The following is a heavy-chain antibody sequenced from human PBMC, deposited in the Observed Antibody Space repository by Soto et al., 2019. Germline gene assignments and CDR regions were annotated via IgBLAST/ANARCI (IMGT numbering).Heavy chain of an antibody. CDR1: GGSFANYY. D-gene: IGHD6-19*01. Sequence: SETLSLTCAVSGGSFANYYWNWIRQPPGKGLEWIGEINYSGSTHYTPSLESRVTISVDTSKNQFSLNLSSVTAAETAIYYCARVGRYTSVWYLDYFDYWGQGTAVTVSS. CDR2: INYSGST. CDR3: ARVGRYTSVWYLDYFDY. J-gene: IGHJ4*02. V-gene: IGHV4-34*01.